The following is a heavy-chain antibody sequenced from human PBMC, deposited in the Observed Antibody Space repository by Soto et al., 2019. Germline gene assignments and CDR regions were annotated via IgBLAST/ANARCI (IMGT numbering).Heavy chain of an antibody. CDR1: GSTFTGYY. J-gene: IGHJ4*02. V-gene: IGHV1-2*02. Sequence: ASVKVSCKASGSTFTGYYMHWVRQAPGQGLEWMGWIDPNSGGTNYAQKFQGRVTMTRDTSISTAYMELSRLRSDDTAVYYCARAKTYYYGSGSYYNTPSRFDYWGQGTLVTVSS. CDR2: IDPNSGGT. D-gene: IGHD3-10*01. CDR3: ARAKTYYYGSGSYYNTPSRFDY.